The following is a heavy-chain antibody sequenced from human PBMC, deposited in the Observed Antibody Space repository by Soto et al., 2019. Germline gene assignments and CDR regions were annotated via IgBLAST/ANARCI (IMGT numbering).Heavy chain of an antibody. Sequence: ESGGGVVQPGRSLRLSCAASGFTFSSYAMHWVRQAPGKGLECVAVISHDGSNRFYRDYVKGRFSISRDNSKNTLHLQIAGLKYEDTAVYYCARGDREDIAVVIGVRPGEYGVDVWGQGTTVTVSS. J-gene: IGHJ6*02. V-gene: IGHV3-30-3*01. CDR3: ARGDREDIAVVIGVRPGEYGVDV. D-gene: IGHD2-15*01. CDR2: ISHDGSNR. CDR1: GFTFSSYA.